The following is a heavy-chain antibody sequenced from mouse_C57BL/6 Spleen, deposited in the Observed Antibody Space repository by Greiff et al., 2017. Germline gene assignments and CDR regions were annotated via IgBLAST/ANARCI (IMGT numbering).Heavy chain of an antibody. D-gene: IGHD2-3*01. J-gene: IGHJ2*01. CDR2: LILRMVIL. CDR1: GFNIKDDY. CDR3: TTASDGYYDY. Sequence: VQLQQSGAELVRPGASVKLSCTASGFNIKDDYMHWVKQRPEQGLEWIDGLILRMVILNASKFQGKATITADTSSNTAYLQLSSLTSEDTAVYYCTTASDGYYDYWGHGTTLTVSS. V-gene: IGHV14-4*01.